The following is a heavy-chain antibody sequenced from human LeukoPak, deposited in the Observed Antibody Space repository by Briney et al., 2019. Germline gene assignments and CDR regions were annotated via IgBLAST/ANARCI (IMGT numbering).Heavy chain of an antibody. J-gene: IGHJ4*02. V-gene: IGHV3-23*01. CDR3: AKDGVKLRYSNSSTSVDY. CDR2: ISGSGGST. D-gene: IGHD6-6*01. Sequence: PVGSLRLSCAASGFTFSSYAMSWVRQAPGKGLEWVSAISGSGGSTYYADSVKGRFTISRDNSKNTLYLQMNSLRAEDTAVYYCAKDGVKLRYSNSSTSVDYWGQGTLVTVSS. CDR1: GFTFSSYA.